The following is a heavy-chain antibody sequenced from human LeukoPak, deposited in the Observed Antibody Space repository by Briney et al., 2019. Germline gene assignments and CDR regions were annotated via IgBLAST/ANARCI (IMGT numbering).Heavy chain of an antibody. V-gene: IGHV1-18*01. J-gene: IGHJ4*02. Sequence: ASVKVSCKASGYTFTSYGISWVRQAPGQGLEWMGWISTYNANTNYAQKLQGRVTMTTDTSTSTAYMELRSLRSDDTAVYYCARSYYDILSGSYDIDYWGQGTLVTVSS. D-gene: IGHD3-9*01. CDR1: GYTFTSYG. CDR2: ISTYNANT. CDR3: ARSYYDILSGSYDIDY.